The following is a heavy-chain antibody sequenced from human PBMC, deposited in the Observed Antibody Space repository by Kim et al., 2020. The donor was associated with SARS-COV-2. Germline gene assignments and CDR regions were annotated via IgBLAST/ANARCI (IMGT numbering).Heavy chain of an antibody. V-gene: IGHV4-39*01. Sequence: YNTYLKSRVTISVDTSKHQFSLKLSSVTAADTAVYYCARRGYYGGYYFDYWGQGTLVTVSS. CDR3: ARRGYYGGYYFDY. D-gene: IGHD3-3*01. J-gene: IGHJ4*02.